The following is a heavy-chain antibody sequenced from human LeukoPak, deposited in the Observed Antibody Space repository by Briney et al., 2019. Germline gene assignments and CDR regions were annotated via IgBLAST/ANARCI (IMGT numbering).Heavy chain of an antibody. V-gene: IGHV3-48*01. J-gene: IGHJ4*02. CDR2: ISSSSSTI. D-gene: IGHD3-10*01. CDR3: ARDRIWFGGAPAPVDY. Sequence: GGSLRLSCAASGFTFSSYSMNWVRQAPGKGLEWVSYISSSSSTIYYADSVKGRFTISRDNAKNSLYLQMNSLRAEDTAVYYCARDRIWFGGAPAPVDYWGQGTLVTVSS. CDR1: GFTFSSYS.